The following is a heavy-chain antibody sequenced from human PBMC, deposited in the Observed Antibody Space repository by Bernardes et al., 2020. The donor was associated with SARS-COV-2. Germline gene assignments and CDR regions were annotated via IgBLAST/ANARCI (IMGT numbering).Heavy chain of an antibody. V-gene: IGHV3-48*02. CDR2: ISSSSSTI. CDR1: GFTFSSYS. D-gene: IGHD3-16*01. CDR3: ARGVGGLGELFYYYGMDV. Sequence: GGSLRLSCAASGFTFSSYSMNWVRQAPGKGLEWVSYISSSSSTIYYADSVKGRFTISRDNAKNSLYLQMNSLRDEDTAVYYCARGVGGLGELFYYYGMDVWGQGTTVTVSS. J-gene: IGHJ6*02.